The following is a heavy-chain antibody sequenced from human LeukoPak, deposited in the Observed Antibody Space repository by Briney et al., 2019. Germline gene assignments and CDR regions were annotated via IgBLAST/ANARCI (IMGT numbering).Heavy chain of an antibody. D-gene: IGHD3-22*01. J-gene: IGHJ5*02. V-gene: IGHV3-30*18. CDR3: AEDLSVYCDSRGFDP. CDR1: GFTFSSYG. CDR2: VSCDGGNK. Sequence: HPGGSLRLSCAASGFTFSSYGMHWVRQAPGKGLEWVAFVSCDGGNKYYVDSVKGRFTISRDNPKNTLYLQMNSLRAEDTAVYDCAEDLSVYCDSRGFDPWGQGTLVTVSS.